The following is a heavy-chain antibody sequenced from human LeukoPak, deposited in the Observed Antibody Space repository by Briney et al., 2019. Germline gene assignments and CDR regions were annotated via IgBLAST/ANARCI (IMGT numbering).Heavy chain of an antibody. V-gene: IGHV1-2*02. Sequence: GASVKVSCKASEYTFTGYYMHWVRQAPGQGLEWMGWINPNSGGTHYAPKLQGRVTMTRDTSISTAYMELSRLRSDDTAVYYCARGPYVPFPNWYFDLWGRGTLVTVSS. CDR1: EYTFTGYY. J-gene: IGHJ2*01. CDR2: INPNSGGT. D-gene: IGHD3-10*02. CDR3: ARGPYVPFPNWYFDL.